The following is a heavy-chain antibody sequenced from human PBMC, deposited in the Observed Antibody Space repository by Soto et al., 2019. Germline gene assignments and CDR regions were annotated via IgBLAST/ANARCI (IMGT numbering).Heavy chain of an antibody. D-gene: IGHD3-10*01. CDR2: IYPGDSDT. CDR3: YYYGSGSPSMGAFDI. CDR1: GYSFTSYW. Sequence: PGESLKISCKGSGYSFTSYWIGWVRQMPGKGLEWMGIIYPGDSDTRYSPSFQGQVTISADKSISTAYLQWSSLKASDTAMYYCYYYGSGSPSMGAFDIWGQGTMVTVSS. J-gene: IGHJ3*02. V-gene: IGHV5-51*01.